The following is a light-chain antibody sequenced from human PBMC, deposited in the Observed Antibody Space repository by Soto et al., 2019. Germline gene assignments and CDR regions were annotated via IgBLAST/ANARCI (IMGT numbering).Light chain of an antibody. CDR3: LQNNNYPLT. V-gene: IGKV1-6*02. CDR1: QDIRSD. J-gene: IGKJ4*01. CDR2: AAS. Sequence: AIQMTQSPSSLSASVVDRVTFNFRASQDIRSDVGWYQQKPGQAPKVLMYAASRLHSGVPSRFSGSGSGTNFVLTISSLQPEDVATYYCLQNNNYPLTFGGGTKV.